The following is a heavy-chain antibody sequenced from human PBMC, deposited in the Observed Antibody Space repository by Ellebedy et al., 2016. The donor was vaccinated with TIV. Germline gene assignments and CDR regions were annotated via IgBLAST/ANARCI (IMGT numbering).Heavy chain of an antibody. CDR3: AKDGILGGSGSYPHY. CDR1: GFTFSSYG. D-gene: IGHD3-10*01. Sequence: GESLKISXAASGFTFSSYGMHWVRQAPGKGLEWVAVISYDGSNKYYADSVKGRFTISRDNSKNTLYLQMNSLRAEDTAVYYCAKDGILGGSGSYPHYWGQGTLVTVSS. CDR2: ISYDGSNK. V-gene: IGHV3-30*18. J-gene: IGHJ4*02.